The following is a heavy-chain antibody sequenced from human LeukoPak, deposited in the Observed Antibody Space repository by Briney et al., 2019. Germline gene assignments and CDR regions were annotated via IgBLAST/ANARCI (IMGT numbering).Heavy chain of an antibody. V-gene: IGHV5-51*01. J-gene: IGHJ4*02. D-gene: IGHD6-13*01. CDR2: IYLGDSDT. CDR1: GSTFTSYW. Sequence: KCGASLQISCEGSGSTFTSYWIAWGRQLPGKGLEGMGIIYLGDSDTRYSPSFQGQVTISADKSISTAYLQWSSLKASDTALYYCARGKQQLVELDYWGQGTLVTVSS. CDR3: ARGKQQLVELDY.